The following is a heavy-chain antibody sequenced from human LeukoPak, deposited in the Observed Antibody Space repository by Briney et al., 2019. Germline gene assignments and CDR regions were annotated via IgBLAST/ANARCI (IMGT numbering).Heavy chain of an antibody. CDR2: IVGDGSKT. D-gene: IGHD2-21*01. Sequence: GGSLRLSCAASGLSFNNCAMTWVRQAPGKGLEWVSTIVGDGSKTYYADSVKGRFTISSDNSRTLLFLHMNSLRAEDTAVYYCAKQPYNFYYLDVWGEGTTVTVSS. CDR1: GLSFNNCA. CDR3: AKQPYNFYYLDV. V-gene: IGHV3-23*01. J-gene: IGHJ6*03.